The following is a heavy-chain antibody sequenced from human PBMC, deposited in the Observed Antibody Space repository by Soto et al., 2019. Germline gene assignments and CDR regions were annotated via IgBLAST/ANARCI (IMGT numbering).Heavy chain of an antibody. Sequence: QVRLVQSGAEVKKPGSSVKVSCKAPGGTFSSYAISWVRQAPGQGLEWMGGIIPIFGTAKYAQKFQGRVTITADESTSTGYMELSSLRSEDTAVYYCARSQGGSSSLDIYYYYYYGMDVWGHGTTVTVSS. J-gene: IGHJ6*02. CDR1: GGTFSSYA. CDR2: IIPIFGTA. CDR3: ARSQGGSSSLDIYYYYYYGMDV. V-gene: IGHV1-69*01. D-gene: IGHD3-3*02.